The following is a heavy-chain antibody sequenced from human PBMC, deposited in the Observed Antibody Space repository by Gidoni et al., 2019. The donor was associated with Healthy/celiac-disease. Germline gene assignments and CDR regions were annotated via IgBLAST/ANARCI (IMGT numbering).Heavy chain of an antibody. V-gene: IGHV1-69*02. Sequence: QVQLVQSGAEVKKPGSSVKVSCKASGGTFSSYTISWVRQAPGQGLEWMGRIIPILGIANYAQKFQGRVTITADKSTSTAYMELSSLRSEDTAVYYCASESSSSLTNWFDPWGQGTLVTVSS. J-gene: IGHJ5*02. D-gene: IGHD6-13*01. CDR1: GGTFSSYT. CDR2: IIPILGIA. CDR3: ASESSSSLTNWFDP.